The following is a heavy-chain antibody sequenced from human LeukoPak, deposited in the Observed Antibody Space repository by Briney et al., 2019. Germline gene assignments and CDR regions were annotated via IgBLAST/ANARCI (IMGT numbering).Heavy chain of an antibody. Sequence: SETLSLNCTVSGGSISSYYWSWLRQPPGKGLEWIGYIYTSGSTNYNPSLKSRVTISVDTSKNQFSLKLSSVTAADTAVYYCARHSVWSDWNYMDVWGKGTTVTVSS. CDR1: GGSISSYY. CDR3: ARHSVWSDWNYMDV. D-gene: IGHD3-3*01. J-gene: IGHJ6*03. V-gene: IGHV4-4*09. CDR2: IYTSGST.